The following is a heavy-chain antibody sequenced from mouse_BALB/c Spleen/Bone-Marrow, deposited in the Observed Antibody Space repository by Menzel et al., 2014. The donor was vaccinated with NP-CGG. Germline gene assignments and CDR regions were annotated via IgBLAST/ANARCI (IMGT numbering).Heavy chain of an antibody. CDR1: GYTFTNYW. Sequence: VQLQESGAELVKPGASVKLSCKTSGYTFTNYWIQWVKQRPGQGLWVDWRDISWNGTTYYNEKFKGKATLTIDTSSSTAYMQLSSLTSEDSAVYFCARGGNYGYWGQGTTLTVSS. CDR3: ARGGNYGY. D-gene: IGHD2-1*01. J-gene: IGHJ2*01. V-gene: IGHV1S132*01. CDR2: ISWNGTT.